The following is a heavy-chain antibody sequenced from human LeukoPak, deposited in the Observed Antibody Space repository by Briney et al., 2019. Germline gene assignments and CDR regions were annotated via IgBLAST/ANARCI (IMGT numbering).Heavy chain of an antibody. Sequence: GGSLRLSCAAFGFTFSSYSMNWVRQAPGKGLEWVSYISSSSSTIYYADSVKGRFTISRDNAKDSLYLQMNSLRAEGTAVYYCATIAVAGIVDYWGQGTLVTVSS. CDR2: ISSSSSTI. CDR3: ATIAVAGIVDY. J-gene: IGHJ4*02. CDR1: GFTFSSYS. D-gene: IGHD6-19*01. V-gene: IGHV3-48*04.